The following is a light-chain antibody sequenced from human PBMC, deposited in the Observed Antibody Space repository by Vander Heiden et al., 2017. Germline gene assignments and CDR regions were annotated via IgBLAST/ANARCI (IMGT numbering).Light chain of an antibody. V-gene: IGLV3-10*01. J-gene: IGLJ3*02. CDR2: EDS. CDR3: YSTDSSGNHRV. Sequence: YELTQPPSASVSPGQTARPTCSGDALPKKYAYWYQQKSGQATVLVIYEDSKRHSGIPERFSGSSSGTMATLTISGAQVEDEADYDCYSTDSSGNHRVFGGGTKLTVL. CDR1: ALPKKY.